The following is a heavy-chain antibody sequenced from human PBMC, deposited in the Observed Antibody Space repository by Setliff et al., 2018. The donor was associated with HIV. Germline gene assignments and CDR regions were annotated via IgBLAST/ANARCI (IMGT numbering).Heavy chain of an antibody. CDR3: ARARRDSYDRGRRNHYYIDV. D-gene: IGHD3-22*01. Sequence: ASVKVSCKAPGHTFISYHIHWVRQATGQGLEWMGWMNPNSGNTGYAQKFQGRVTMTRDTSISTAYMELNNLKFEDTAVYYCARARRDSYDRGRRNHYYIDVWGKGTTVTVSS. V-gene: IGHV1-8*01. CDR2: MNPNSGNT. J-gene: IGHJ6*03. CDR1: GHTFISYH.